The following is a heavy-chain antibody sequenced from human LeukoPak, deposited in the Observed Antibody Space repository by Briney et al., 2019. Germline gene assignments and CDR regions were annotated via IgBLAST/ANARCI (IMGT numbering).Heavy chain of an antibody. V-gene: IGHV3-66*01. CDR3: ARGFRSVTTWGYFDY. D-gene: IGHD4-17*01. J-gene: IGHJ4*02. CDR2: IYRGGGK. CDR1: GFTVSSNY. Sequence: GGSLRLSCEASGFTVSSNYMSWVRQAPGKGLEWISLIYRGGGKYYASAVKTRFTISRDSSRKTRYLQMNSMRVEDTAGYYCARGFRSVTTWGYFDYGGQGGLVTVSS.